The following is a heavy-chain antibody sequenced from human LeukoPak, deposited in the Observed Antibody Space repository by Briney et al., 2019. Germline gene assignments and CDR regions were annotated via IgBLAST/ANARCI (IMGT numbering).Heavy chain of an antibody. CDR1: GFTLRSYG. V-gene: IGHV3-23*01. CDR3: AKDYYDSSGYPVDAFDI. D-gene: IGHD3-22*01. Sequence: GGSLRLSCAASGFTLRSYGMSWVRQAPGKGLEWVSTISGSGGSTYYADSVKGRFTISRDNSKSTLYLQMNSLRAEDTAVYYCAKDYYDSSGYPVDAFDIWGQGTMVTVSS. J-gene: IGHJ3*02. CDR2: ISGSGGST.